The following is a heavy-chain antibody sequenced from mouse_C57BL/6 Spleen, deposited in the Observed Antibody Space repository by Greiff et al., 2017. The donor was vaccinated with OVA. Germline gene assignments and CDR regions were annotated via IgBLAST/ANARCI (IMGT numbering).Heavy chain of an antibody. D-gene: IGHD1-1*02. CDR1: GFTFSSYA. Sequence: EVKLVESGGGLVKPGGSLKLSCAASGFTFSSYAMSWVRQTPEKRLEWVATISDGGSYTYYPDNVKGRFTISRDNAKNTLYLQMSHLKSEDTAMYYCARDNYGHYFDYWGQGTTLTVSS. CDR2: ISDGGSYT. J-gene: IGHJ2*01. CDR3: ARDNYGHYFDY. V-gene: IGHV5-4*01.